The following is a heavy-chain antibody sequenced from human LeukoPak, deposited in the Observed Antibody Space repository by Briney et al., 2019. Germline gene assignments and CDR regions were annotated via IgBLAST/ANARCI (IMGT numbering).Heavy chain of an antibody. CDR1: GFTFSSYG. J-gene: IGHJ4*02. CDR2: ISYDGSNK. V-gene: IGHV3-30*18. CDR3: AKSALGIFTGGEY. Sequence: PGRSLRLSCAASGFTFSSYGMHWVRQAPGKGLEWVAVISYDGSNKYYADSVKGRFTISRDNSKNTLYLQMNSLRAEDTAVYYCAKSALGIFTGGEYWGQGTLVTVSS. D-gene: IGHD3-16*01.